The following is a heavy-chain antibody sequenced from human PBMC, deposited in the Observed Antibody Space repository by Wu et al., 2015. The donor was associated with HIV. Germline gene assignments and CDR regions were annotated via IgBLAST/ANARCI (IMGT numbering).Heavy chain of an antibody. V-gene: IGHV1-69*12. Sequence: QVQLVQSGAEVKKPGSSVKVSCKASGGTFSSYAISWVRQAPGQGLEWMGGIIPIFGTANYAQKFQGRVTITADESTSTAYMELSSLRSEDTAVYYCARDSVQQLVPGYYYYYMDVWGKGTTVTVSS. D-gene: IGHD6-13*01. CDR3: ARDSVQQLVPGYYYYYMDV. CDR2: IIPIFGTA. J-gene: IGHJ6*03. CDR1: GGTFSSYA.